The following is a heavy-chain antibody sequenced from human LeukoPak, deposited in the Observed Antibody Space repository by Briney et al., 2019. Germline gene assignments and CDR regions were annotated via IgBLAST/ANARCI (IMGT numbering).Heavy chain of an antibody. CDR2: IRYDGSNK. Sequence: GGSLRLSCAASGFTFSSYGMHWVRQAPGKGLEWVAFIRYDGSNKYYADSVKGRFTISRDNSKNTLYLQMNSLRAEDTAVYYCAKDSNPPVTITGPFDYWGQGTLVTVSS. D-gene: IGHD4-17*01. CDR3: AKDSNPPVTITGPFDY. CDR1: GFTFSSYG. V-gene: IGHV3-30*02. J-gene: IGHJ4*02.